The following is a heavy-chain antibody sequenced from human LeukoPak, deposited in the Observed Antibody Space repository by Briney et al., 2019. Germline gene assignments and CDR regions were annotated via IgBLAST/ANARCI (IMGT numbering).Heavy chain of an antibody. CDR1: GFTFNSYA. Sequence: PGGSLRLSCTASGFTFNSYAMRWVRQAPGKGLEWVSAISGSGGSTYYADSVKGRFTISRDNSKNTLYLQMNSLRAEDTAVYYCEKGQSYDSSRWPNYWGQGTLVTVSS. CDR2: ISGSGGST. J-gene: IGHJ4*02. V-gene: IGHV3-23*01. CDR3: EKGQSYDSSRWPNY. D-gene: IGHD3-22*01.